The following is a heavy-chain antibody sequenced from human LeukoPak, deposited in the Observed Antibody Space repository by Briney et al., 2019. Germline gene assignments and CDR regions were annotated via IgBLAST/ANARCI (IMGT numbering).Heavy chain of an antibody. Sequence: PSETLSLTCAVYGGSFSGYYWSWIRQSPGKGLEWIGEINHSGSTNYNPSLKSRVTISVDTSKNQFSLKLSSVTAADTAVYYCARGGVTGYSAWGQGTLGTVSS. CDR2: INHSGST. V-gene: IGHV4-34*01. J-gene: IGHJ1*01. D-gene: IGHD6-13*01. CDR1: GGSFSGYY. CDR3: ARGGVTGYSA.